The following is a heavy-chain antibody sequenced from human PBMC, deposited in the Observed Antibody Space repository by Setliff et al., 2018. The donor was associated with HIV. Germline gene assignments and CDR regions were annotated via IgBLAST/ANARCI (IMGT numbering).Heavy chain of an antibody. D-gene: IGHD1-1*01. Sequence: ASVKVSCKASGYTFTSYYMHWVGRAPGQGLEWMGIINPSGGGPTYARKFQGRVTVTRDTSTTTVYMELSGLRSEDTAVYYCARATEAGTIDYWGQGTRVTVSS. CDR2: INPSGGGP. CDR3: ARATEAGTIDY. J-gene: IGHJ4*02. V-gene: IGHV1-46*01. CDR1: GYTFTSYY.